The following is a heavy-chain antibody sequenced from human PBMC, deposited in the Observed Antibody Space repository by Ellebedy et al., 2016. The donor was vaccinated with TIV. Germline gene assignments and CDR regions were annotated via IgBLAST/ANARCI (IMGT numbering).Heavy chain of an antibody. V-gene: IGHV3-23*01. D-gene: IGHD5-18*01. CDR3: AKKWVADTAMEYYFDY. Sequence: GGSLRLSXAASGFTFSSYAMSWVRQAPGKGLEWVSAISGSGGSTYYADSVKGRFTISRDNSKNTLYLQMNSLRAEDTAVYYCAKKWVADTAMEYYFDYWGQGTLVTVSS. J-gene: IGHJ4*02. CDR2: ISGSGGST. CDR1: GFTFSSYA.